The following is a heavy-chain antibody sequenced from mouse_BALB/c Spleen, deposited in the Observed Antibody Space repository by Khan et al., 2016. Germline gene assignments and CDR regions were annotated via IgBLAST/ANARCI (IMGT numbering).Heavy chain of an antibody. CDR3: ARGGGNSDY. J-gene: IGHJ2*01. CDR2: IYPGSDNT. D-gene: IGHD2-1*01. V-gene: IGHV1-76*01. CDR1: GYTFTDYY. Sequence: QVQLQQSGAELARPGASVKLSCKASGYTFTDYYINWVKQRTGQGLEWIGEIYPGSDNTYYNERFKGKATLTADISSSTAYMQLSSLTSEDSAVYFCARGGGNSDYGGQGTTLTVSS.